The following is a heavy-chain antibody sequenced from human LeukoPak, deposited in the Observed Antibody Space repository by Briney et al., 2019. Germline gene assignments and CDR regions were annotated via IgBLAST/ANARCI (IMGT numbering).Heavy chain of an antibody. J-gene: IGHJ4*02. CDR3: ARGIEATLLYPFDY. Sequence: SVKVSCKASGGTFSSYAISWARQAPGQGLEWMGGIIPIFGTANYAQKFQGRVTITADESTSTAYMELSSLRSEDTAVYYCARGIEATLLYPFDYWGQGTLVTVSS. CDR1: GGTFSSYA. CDR2: IIPIFGTA. D-gene: IGHD3-3*01. V-gene: IGHV1-69*13.